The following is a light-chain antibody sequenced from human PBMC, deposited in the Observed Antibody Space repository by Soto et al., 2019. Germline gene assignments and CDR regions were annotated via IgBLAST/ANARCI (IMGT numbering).Light chain of an antibody. Sequence: TRSFCVGGVGTGSYRARRGVSSDLAWHQKKPGQTPRLLIYGASSRATGIPDRFSGSGSGTDFTLTICRLEPEDFTVYYCQHYGRKPQRLGQGSKV. V-gene: IGKV3-20*01. CDR1: RGVSSD. CDR2: GAS. CDR3: QHYGRKPQR. J-gene: IGKJ1*01.